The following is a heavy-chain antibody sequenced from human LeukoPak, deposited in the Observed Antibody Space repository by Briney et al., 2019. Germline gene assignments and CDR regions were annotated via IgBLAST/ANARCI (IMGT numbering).Heavy chain of an antibody. CDR3: ATTRYNYGYYFDY. J-gene: IGHJ4*02. Sequence: GGSLRLSCAASRFTFSSYAMSWVRQAPGKGLKWVSVISGSGGNTYYADSVKGRFTISRDNSKNTLNLQTNSLRVEDTAVYYCATTRYNYGYYFDYWGQGTLVTVSS. V-gene: IGHV3-23*01. CDR2: ISGSGGNT. CDR1: RFTFSSYA. D-gene: IGHD3-10*01.